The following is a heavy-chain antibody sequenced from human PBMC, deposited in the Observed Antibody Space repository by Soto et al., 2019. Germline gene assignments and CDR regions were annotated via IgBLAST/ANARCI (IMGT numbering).Heavy chain of an antibody. CDR2: INHSGST. D-gene: IGHD4-17*01. J-gene: IGHJ5*02. CDR3: ASRTVTTENWFDP. Sequence: ETLSLTCAVYGGSFSGYYWSWIRQPPGKGLEWIGEINHSGSTNYNPSLKSRVSISVDTSKNQFSLKLSSVTAADTAVYYCASRTVTTENWFDPWSQGTLVTVSS. V-gene: IGHV4-34*01. CDR1: GGSFSGYY.